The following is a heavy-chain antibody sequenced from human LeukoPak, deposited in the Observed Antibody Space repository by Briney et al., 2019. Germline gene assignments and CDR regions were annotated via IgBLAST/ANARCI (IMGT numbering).Heavy chain of an antibody. CDR3: ARWSGSVTARNYYYYMDV. Sequence: SETLSLTCTVSSGSITNYYWSWIRQPPGKELEWIGYIYYSGNTNYDPSLQSRVTISVDTSKNQFSLSLSSVTAADTAVYYCARWSGSVTARNYYYYMDVWGEGTTVTVSS. CDR1: SGSITNYY. CDR2: IYYSGNT. D-gene: IGHD6-6*01. J-gene: IGHJ6*03. V-gene: IGHV4-59*01.